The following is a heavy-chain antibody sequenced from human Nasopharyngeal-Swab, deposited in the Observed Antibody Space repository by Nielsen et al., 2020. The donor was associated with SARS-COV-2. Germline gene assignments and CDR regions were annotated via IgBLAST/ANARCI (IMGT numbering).Heavy chain of an antibody. V-gene: IGHV1-46*01. Sequence: ASVKVSCKASGYTFTSYYMHWVRQAPAQGLEWMGIINPSGGSTSYAQKFQGRVTMTRDTSTSTVYMELSSLRSEDTAVYYCAREGRSSWYELQMDVWGQGATVTVSS. CDR1: GYTFTSYY. CDR2: INPSGGST. J-gene: IGHJ6*02. D-gene: IGHD6-13*01. CDR3: AREGRSSWYELQMDV.